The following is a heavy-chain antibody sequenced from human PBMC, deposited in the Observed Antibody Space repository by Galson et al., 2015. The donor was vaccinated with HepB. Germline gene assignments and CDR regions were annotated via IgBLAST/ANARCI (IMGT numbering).Heavy chain of an antibody. CDR2: IDSDGSGT. CDR1: GYTFRSYR. V-gene: IGHV3-74*01. Sequence: SLRLSCAASGYTFRSYRMYWVRQAPGKGLVWVSRIDSDGSGTNYADSVKGRFAISRDNAKNTLYLEMNSLRVEDTAIYYCVRGMGCSGGTCYLFEYGMDVWGRGTTVTVSS. CDR3: VRGMGCSGGTCYLFEYGMDV. J-gene: IGHJ6*02. D-gene: IGHD2-15*01.